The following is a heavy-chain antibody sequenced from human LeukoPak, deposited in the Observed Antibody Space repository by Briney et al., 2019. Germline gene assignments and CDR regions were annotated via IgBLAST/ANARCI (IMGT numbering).Heavy chain of an antibody. CDR1: GFTFSDYY. D-gene: IGHD1-26*01. V-gene: IGHV3-23*01. CDR2: ISGSGGST. Sequence: GGSLRLSCAAAGFTFSDYYMSWIRQAPGKGLEWVSAISGSGGSTYYADSVKGRFTISRDNSKNTLYLQMNSLRAEDTAVYYCAKDQVGATDYWGQGTLVTVSS. CDR3: AKDQVGATDY. J-gene: IGHJ4*02.